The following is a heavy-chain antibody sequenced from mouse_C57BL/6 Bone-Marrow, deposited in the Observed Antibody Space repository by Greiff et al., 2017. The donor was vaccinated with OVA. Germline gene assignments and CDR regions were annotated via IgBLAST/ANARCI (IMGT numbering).Heavy chain of an antibody. CDR3: ARPITTVVAGPFDY. CDR1: GYTFTDYY. D-gene: IGHD1-1*01. V-gene: IGHV1-26*01. CDR2: INPNNGGT. Sequence: EVQLQQSGPELVKPGASVKISCKASGYTFTDYYMNWVKQSHGKSLEWIGDINPNNGGTSYNQKFKGKATLTVDKSSSTAYMELRSLTSEDSAVYYCARPITTVVAGPFDYWGQGTTLTVSS. J-gene: IGHJ2*01.